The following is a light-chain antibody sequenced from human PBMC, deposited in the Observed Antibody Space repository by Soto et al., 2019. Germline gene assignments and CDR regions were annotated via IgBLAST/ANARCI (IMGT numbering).Light chain of an antibody. CDR1: QSVGNY. CDR2: ESS. CDR3: QQYGSIPLT. Sequence: TQFPATLSLSHAARATLYCCARQSVGNYVDWYQQKPGQAPRLLIYESSNRATGIPARFSGSGSGTDFTLTISRLQPEDFAVYYCQQYGSIPLTFGQGTKVDIK. J-gene: IGKJ1*01. V-gene: IGKV3-11*01.